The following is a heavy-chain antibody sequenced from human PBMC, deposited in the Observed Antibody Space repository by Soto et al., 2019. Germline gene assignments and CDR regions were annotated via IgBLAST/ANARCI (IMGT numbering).Heavy chain of an antibody. V-gene: IGHV1-69*06. CDR1: GGTFSSYA. Sequence: VASVKVSCKASGGTFSSYAISWVRQAPGQGLEWMGGIIPIFGTANYAQKFQGRVTITADKSTSTAYMELSSLRSEDTAVYYCASCGSRYSPDYWGQGTLVTVS. CDR3: ASCGSRYSPDY. CDR2: IIPIFGTA. D-gene: IGHD2-15*01. J-gene: IGHJ4*02.